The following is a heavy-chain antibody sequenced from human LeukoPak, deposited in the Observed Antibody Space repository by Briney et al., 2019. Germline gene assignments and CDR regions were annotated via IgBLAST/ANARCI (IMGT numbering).Heavy chain of an antibody. CDR3: ARAAYGSGSDHFDY. V-gene: IGHV1-2*02. J-gene: IGHJ4*02. Sequence: ASVKVSCKASGYTFTGYYMHWVRQAPGQGLEWMGWINPNSGGTNYAQKFQGRVTMTRDTSISTAYMELSRLRSDDTAVYYCARAAYGSGSDHFDYWGQGTLVTVSS. CDR1: GYTFTGYY. CDR2: INPNSGGT. D-gene: IGHD3-10*01.